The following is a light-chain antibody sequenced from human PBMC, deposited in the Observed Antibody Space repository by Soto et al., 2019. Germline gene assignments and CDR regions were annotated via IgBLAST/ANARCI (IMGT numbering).Light chain of an antibody. Sequence: EIVLTQSPGTLSLSPGERATLSCRASQSVRSSYLAWYQLKPGQAPRVLIYGASSRATDIPDRFSGSGYGTDFPLTIRRLEPEDFAVYFCQQYGSSPRTFGQGTKVEIK. CDR3: QQYGSSPRT. J-gene: IGKJ1*01. CDR2: GAS. V-gene: IGKV3-20*01. CDR1: QSVRSSY.